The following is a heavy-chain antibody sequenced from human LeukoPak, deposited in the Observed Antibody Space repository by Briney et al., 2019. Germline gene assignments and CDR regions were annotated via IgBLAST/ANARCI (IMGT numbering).Heavy chain of an antibody. CDR3: AKSSIFYDSSGYYVGEKYYFDY. CDR2: ISASGTTT. V-gene: IGHV3-23*01. D-gene: IGHD3-22*01. Sequence: PGGSLRLSCAASGFTLSSYAMSWVRQAPRKGLAWVSAISASGTTTYYAASVQGRFTISRDNSKNTLYLQMNSLTAEDTAVYYCAKSSIFYDSSGYYVGEKYYFDYWGQGTLVTVSS. J-gene: IGHJ4*02. CDR1: GFTLSSYA.